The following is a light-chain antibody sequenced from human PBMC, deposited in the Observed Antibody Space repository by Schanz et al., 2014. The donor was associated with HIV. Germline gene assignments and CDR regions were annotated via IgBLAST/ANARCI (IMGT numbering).Light chain of an antibody. CDR2: ATS. CDR1: QRLSSSY. V-gene: IGKV3-20*01. CDR3: QYFGNSGGT. Sequence: EIVLTQSPGSLSLSPGGRATLSCGASQRLSSSYLAWYQQKRDQPPRLVIYATSTRAAGIPDRFSGTGSGTDFTLTISSLEPDDCAVYYCQYFGNSGGTFGGGTKVEIK. J-gene: IGKJ4*01.